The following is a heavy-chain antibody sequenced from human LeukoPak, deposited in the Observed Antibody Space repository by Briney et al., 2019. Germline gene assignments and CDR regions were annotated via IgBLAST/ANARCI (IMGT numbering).Heavy chain of an antibody. CDR2: IRPDGSTF. D-gene: IGHD2-15*01. CDR1: GLAFQNYW. J-gene: IGHJ1*01. CDR3: ATTFPYCADGTCAL. V-gene: IGHV3-7*01. Sequence: QPGGSLRLSCVATGLAFQNYWMTWVRQAPGKGPEWVATIRPDGSTFTYVDAVRGRFTISRDNPKNSLYLQMHSLRADDTAVYYCATTFPYCADGTCALGGQGTLVIVSS.